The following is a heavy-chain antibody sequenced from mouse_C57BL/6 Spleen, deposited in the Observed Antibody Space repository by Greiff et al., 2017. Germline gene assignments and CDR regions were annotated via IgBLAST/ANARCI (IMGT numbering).Heavy chain of an antibody. CDR2: INPNHGGT. D-gene: IGHD1-1*01. V-gene: IGHV1-26*01. CDR3: ARWITTVVDY. Sequence: VQLQQSGPELVKPGASVKLSCKASGYTFTDYYMNWVKQSHGTSLEWIGDINPNHGGTSYTPKFKSKATLTVDKSSSTAYMALRSLTSEDSAVYYCARWITTVVDYWGQGTSVTGSS. CDR1: GYTFTDYY. J-gene: IGHJ4*01.